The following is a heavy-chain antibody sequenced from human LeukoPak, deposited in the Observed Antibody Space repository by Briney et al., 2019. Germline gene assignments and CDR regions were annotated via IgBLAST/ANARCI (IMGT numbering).Heavy chain of an antibody. J-gene: IGHJ4*02. V-gene: IGHV3-7*01. D-gene: IGHD4-11*01. CDR2: ISPDGSAE. CDR1: GFAFSSYW. Sequence: GGSLRLSCVASGFAFSSYWMSWVRQAPGKGLELVANISPDGSAEDYVDSVRGRFAISRDNAKRSLYLQMNSLSPEDTAVYYCANQAYSQFDYWDQGTLVSVSS. CDR3: ANQAYSQFDY.